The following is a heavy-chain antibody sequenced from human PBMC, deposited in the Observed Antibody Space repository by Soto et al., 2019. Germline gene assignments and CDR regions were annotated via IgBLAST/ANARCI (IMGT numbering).Heavy chain of an antibody. CDR1: AGSPSSGGYY. J-gene: IGHJ4*02. CDR2: IYYSAST. V-gene: IGHV4-31*03. CDR3: GGAAGMAARRLSFDY. D-gene: IGHD6-6*01. Sequence: PSETLSLTCTVSAGSPSSGGYYWSWTRQHPGKGLEWIGYIYYSASTYYNPSLKSRVTISVDTSKSQFSLRLSSVTAADTAVYYCGGAAGMAARRLSFDYWGKGTLVTVS.